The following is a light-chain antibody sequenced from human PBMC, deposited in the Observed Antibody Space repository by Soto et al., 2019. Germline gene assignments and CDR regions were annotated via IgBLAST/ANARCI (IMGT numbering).Light chain of an antibody. Sequence: EIGMTQSPATLSVSPGEKATLSCRASQSVSSNLAWYQQKPGQAPRLLIYGASTRGTGIPARFSGSGSGTEFTLTISSLQSEDFAVYYCQKYNNWPQTFGQGTKVEIK. J-gene: IGKJ1*01. V-gene: IGKV3-15*01. CDR2: GAS. CDR1: QSVSSN. CDR3: QKYNNWPQT.